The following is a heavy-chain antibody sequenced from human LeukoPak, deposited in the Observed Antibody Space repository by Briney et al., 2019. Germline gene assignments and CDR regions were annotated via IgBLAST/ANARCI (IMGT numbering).Heavy chain of an antibody. J-gene: IGHJ5*02. V-gene: IGHV4-59*01. CDR2: IYYSGST. CDR3: ARESAVGDWFDP. D-gene: IGHD6-19*01. CDR1: GGSISSYY. Sequence: PSETLSLTCTVSGGSISSYYWSWIRQPPGKGLEWIGDIYYSGSTNYNPSLKSRVTISLDTSKNQFSLKLSSVTPADTAVYYCARESAVGDWFDPWGQGTLVTVSS.